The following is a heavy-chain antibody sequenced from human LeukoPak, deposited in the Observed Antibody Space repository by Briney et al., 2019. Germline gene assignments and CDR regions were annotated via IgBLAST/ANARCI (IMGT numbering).Heavy chain of an antibody. CDR2: IYYSGST. V-gene: IGHV4-39*07. D-gene: IGHD3-22*01. CDR3: ARDSSGYLGG. CDR1: GGSISSSSYY. Sequence: SETLSLTCTVSGGSISSSSYYWGWIRQPPGKGLEWIGSIYYSGSTYYNPSLKSRVTISVDTSKNQFSLKLSSVTAADTAVYYCARDSSGYLGGWGQGTLVTVSS. J-gene: IGHJ4*02.